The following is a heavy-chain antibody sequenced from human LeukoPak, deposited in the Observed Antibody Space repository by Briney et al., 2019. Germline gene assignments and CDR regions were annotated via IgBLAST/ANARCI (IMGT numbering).Heavy chain of an antibody. CDR3: AKDGYDSSGHDIAFDY. Sequence: GGSLRLSCAASGFTFSSYAMSWVRQAPGKGLEWVSAISGSGGSTYYADSVKGRFTISGDNSKNTLYLQMNSLRAEDTAVYYCAKDGYDSSGHDIAFDYWGQGTLVTVSS. D-gene: IGHD3-22*01. J-gene: IGHJ4*02. CDR2: ISGSGGST. CDR1: GFTFSSYA. V-gene: IGHV3-23*01.